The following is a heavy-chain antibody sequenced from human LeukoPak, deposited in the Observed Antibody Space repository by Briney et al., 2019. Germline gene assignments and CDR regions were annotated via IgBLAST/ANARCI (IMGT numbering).Heavy chain of an antibody. CDR1: GYTFTGYY. J-gene: IGHJ4*02. V-gene: IGHV1-2*02. CDR2: INPNSGGT. D-gene: IGHD3-22*01. CDR3: ARSDSSGYYYAFDY. Sequence: ASVKVSCKASGYTFTGYYMHWVRQAPGQGLEWMGWINPNSGGTNYAQKFQGRVTMTRDTSISTAYMELSSLRSEDMAVYYCARSDSSGYYYAFDYWGQGTLVTVSS.